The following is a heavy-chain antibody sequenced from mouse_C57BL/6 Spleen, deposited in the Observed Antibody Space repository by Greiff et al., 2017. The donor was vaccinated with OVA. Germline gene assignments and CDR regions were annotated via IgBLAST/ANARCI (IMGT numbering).Heavy chain of an antibody. Sequence: EVKLMESGGGLVKPGGSLKLSCAASGFTFSDYGMHWVRQAPEKGLEWVAYISSGSSTIYYADTVKGRFTISRDNAKSTLFLQMTSLRSEDTAMYYCARSRIYDGYLYYFDCWGKGTTLTVSS. CDR3: ARSRIYDGYLYYFDC. J-gene: IGHJ2*01. D-gene: IGHD2-3*01. V-gene: IGHV5-17*01. CDR2: ISSGSSTI. CDR1: GFTFSDYG.